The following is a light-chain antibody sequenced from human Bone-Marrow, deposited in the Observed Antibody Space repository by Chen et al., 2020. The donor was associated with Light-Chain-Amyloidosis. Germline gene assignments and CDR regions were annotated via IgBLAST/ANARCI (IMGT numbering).Light chain of an antibody. J-gene: IGLJ1*01. CDR3: SSYTTSGTLV. V-gene: IGLV2-14*03. Sequence: QSALTQPASVSGSPGQSITISCTGTSSDVGGYNFVSWYQQYPGNVPKLMIYEVTNRPSGVSNRFSGSKSGKTASLTISGLQAEDEADYYCSSYTTSGTLVFGTGTKVTVL. CDR2: EVT. CDR1: SSDVGGYNF.